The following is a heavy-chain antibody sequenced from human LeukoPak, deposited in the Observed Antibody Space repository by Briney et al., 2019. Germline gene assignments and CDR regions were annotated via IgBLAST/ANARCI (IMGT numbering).Heavy chain of an antibody. CDR2: IYYSGST. V-gene: IGHV4-31*03. CDR1: GGSISSGGYY. CDR3: ARDPHKEAEAPN. Sequence: PSQTLSLTCTDSGGSISSGGYYWSWIRQHPGKGLEWIGYIYYSGSTYYNPSLKSRVTISLDKSQNQFSLKLTSVTVADTAVYYCARDPHKEAEAPNWGQGTLVTVSS. J-gene: IGHJ4*02. D-gene: IGHD6-19*01.